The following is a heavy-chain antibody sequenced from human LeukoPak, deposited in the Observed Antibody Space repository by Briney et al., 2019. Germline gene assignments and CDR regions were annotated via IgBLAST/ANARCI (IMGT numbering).Heavy chain of an antibody. D-gene: IGHD2-15*01. CDR1: GFTLGTYG. Sequence: GGSLRLSCAASGFTLGTYGQHWARHPTGKGLEWVSLIGPTPGSVKGRFSISRESAKKSFYLQMNHLRAGDTAVSVCARDSTVVLLIPRRTFDYWGQGTLVTVSS. V-gene: IGHV3-13*01. CDR3: ARDSTVVLLIPRRTFDY. J-gene: IGHJ4*02. CDR2: IGPT.